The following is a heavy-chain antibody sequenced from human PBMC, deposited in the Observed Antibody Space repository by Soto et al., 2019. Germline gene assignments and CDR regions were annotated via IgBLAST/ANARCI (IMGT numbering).Heavy chain of an antibody. D-gene: IGHD3-3*01. CDR1: GGTFSSYA. J-gene: IGHJ6*02. CDR2: IIPIFGTA. Sequence: SVKVSCKASGGTFSSYAISWVRQAPGQGLEWMGGIIPIFGTANYAQKFQGRVTITADKSTSTAYMELSSLRSEDTAVYYCARERGSRFLESVYYYYYGMDVWGQGTTVTV. V-gene: IGHV1-69*06. CDR3: ARERGSRFLESVYYYYYGMDV.